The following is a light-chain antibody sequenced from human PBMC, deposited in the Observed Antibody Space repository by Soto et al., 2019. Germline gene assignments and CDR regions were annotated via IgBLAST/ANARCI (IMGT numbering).Light chain of an antibody. CDR1: SSNIGNHL. V-gene: IGLV1-51*01. CDR2: DNN. Sequence: QSVLTQPPSVSAAPGQKVTISCSGSSSNIGNHLVSWYQQLPGTAPKLLIYDNNKRASGIPDRFSGSKTGTSATLGSTGLQTGDEADYYCETWDANLSAAVFGGGTKVTVL. CDR3: ETWDANLSAAV. J-gene: IGLJ3*02.